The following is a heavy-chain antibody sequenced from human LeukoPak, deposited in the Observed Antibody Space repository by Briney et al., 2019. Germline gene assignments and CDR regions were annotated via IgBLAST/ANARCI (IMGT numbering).Heavy chain of an antibody. CDR3: ARDAFQTYCTNGVCHDPYYYYYYMDV. D-gene: IGHD2-8*01. CDR2: ISYDGSNK. CDR1: GLTFSSYA. V-gene: IGHV3-30*01. Sequence: GGSLRLSCAASGLTFSSYAMHWFRQAPGKGLDWVAVISYDGSNKYYADSVKGRFTISRDNSKNTLYLQMNSLRAEDTAVYYCARDAFQTYCTNGVCHDPYYYYYYMDVWGKGTTVTVSS. J-gene: IGHJ6*03.